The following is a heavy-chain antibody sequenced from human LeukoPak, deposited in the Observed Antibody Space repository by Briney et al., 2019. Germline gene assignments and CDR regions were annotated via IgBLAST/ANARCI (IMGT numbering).Heavy chain of an antibody. CDR3: ATTNSFGVVISYVWFDP. D-gene: IGHD3-3*01. CDR1: GGSISSSSYY. V-gene: IGHV4-39*01. J-gene: IGHJ5*02. Sequence: SETLSLTCTVSGGSISSSSYYWGWIRQPPGKGLEWIGSIYYSGSTYYNPSLKSRVTISVDMSKNQFSLKLSSVTAADTAVYYCATTNSFGVVISYVWFDPWGQGTLVTVSS. CDR2: IYYSGST.